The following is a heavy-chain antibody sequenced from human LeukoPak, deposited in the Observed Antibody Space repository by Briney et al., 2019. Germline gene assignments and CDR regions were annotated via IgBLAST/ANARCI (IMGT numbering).Heavy chain of an antibody. CDR3: GSEWIRLGAFDI. CDR2: IYSGGST. D-gene: IGHD5-18*01. J-gene: IGHJ3*02. V-gene: IGHV3-53*01. Sequence: GGSLRLSCAASGFTVSSNYMGWVRQAPGRGLEWVSVIYSGGSTYYPDSVKGRFTISRDNSKNPLYLQMNTLRAEDTAVYYCGSEWIRLGAFDIWGQGTMVTVSS. CDR1: GFTVSSNY.